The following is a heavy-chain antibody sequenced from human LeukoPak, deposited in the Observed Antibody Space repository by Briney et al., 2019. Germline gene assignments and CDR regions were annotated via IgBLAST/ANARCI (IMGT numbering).Heavy chain of an antibody. Sequence: ASAKVSCKAPGYTFTGYYMHWVRQAPGQGLEWMGWINPNSGGTNYAQKFQGRVTMTRDTSISTAYMELSRLRSDDTAVYYCARVYCSSTTCYPGYYYGMDVWGQGTTVTVSS. D-gene: IGHD2-2*01. CDR1: GYTFTGYY. J-gene: IGHJ6*02. V-gene: IGHV1-2*02. CDR3: ARVYCSSTTCYPGYYYGMDV. CDR2: INPNSGGT.